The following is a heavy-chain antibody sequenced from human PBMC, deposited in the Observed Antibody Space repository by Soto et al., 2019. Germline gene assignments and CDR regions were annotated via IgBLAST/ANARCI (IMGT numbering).Heavy chain of an antibody. J-gene: IGHJ5*02. V-gene: IGHV4-39*07. CDR2: INHSGST. D-gene: IGHD3-9*01. Sequence: SETLSLTCTVSGGSISSSSYYWGWIRQPPGKGLEWIGEINHSGSTNYNPSLKSRVTISVDTSKNQFSLKLSSVTAADTAVYYCARGGYDILTGGGRYNWFDPWGQGTLVTVSS. CDR1: GGSISSSSYY. CDR3: ARGGYDILTGGGRYNWFDP.